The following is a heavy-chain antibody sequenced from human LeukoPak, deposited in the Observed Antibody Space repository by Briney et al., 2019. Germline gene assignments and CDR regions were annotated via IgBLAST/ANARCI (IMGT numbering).Heavy chain of an antibody. CDR3: AREHSDYSNYDF. CDR1: GFTFSSHW. Sequence: GGSLRLSCAASGFTFSSHWMSWVRQAPGKGLEWVANIKQDGSEKYYVDSVKGRFTISRDNAKNSLYLQMNSLRAEDTAVYYCAREHSDYSNYDFWGQGALVTVSS. CDR2: IKQDGSEK. D-gene: IGHD4-11*01. V-gene: IGHV3-7*01. J-gene: IGHJ4*02.